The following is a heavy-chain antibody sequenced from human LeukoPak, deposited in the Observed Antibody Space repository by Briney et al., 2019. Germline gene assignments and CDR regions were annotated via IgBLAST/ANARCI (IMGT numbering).Heavy chain of an antibody. J-gene: IGHJ3*02. CDR3: ARVRRGWELTNDAFDI. V-gene: IGHV1-2*06. CDR1: GYTFTGYY. CDR2: INPNSGGT. Sequence: EASVKVSYKASGYTFTGYYMHWVRQAPGQGLESMGRINPNSGGTNYAQKFQGRVTMTRDTSISTAYMELSRLRSDDTAVYYCARVRRGWELTNDAFDIWGQGTMVTVSS. D-gene: IGHD1-26*01.